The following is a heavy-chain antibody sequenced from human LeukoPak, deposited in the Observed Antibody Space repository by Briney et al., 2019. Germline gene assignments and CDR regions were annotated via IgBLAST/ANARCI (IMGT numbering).Heavy chain of an antibody. Sequence: GASVKVSCKASGYTFTDYYIHWVRQAPGQGLEWMGCINPNGGDTNYAQKFQGWVIMTRDTSITTAYMEVPRLVSDDTAVYYCVREGHRYYDYVWGSYRPQCFDSWGQGTLVTVSS. D-gene: IGHD3-16*02. CDR1: GYTFTDYY. CDR3: VREGHRYYDYVWGSYRPQCFDS. J-gene: IGHJ4*02. CDR2: INPNGGDT. V-gene: IGHV1-2*04.